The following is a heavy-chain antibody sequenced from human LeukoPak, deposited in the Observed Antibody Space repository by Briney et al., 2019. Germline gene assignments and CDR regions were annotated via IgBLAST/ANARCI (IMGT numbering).Heavy chain of an antibody. V-gene: IGHV1-46*01. CDR3: ASLAAAGNFDY. J-gene: IGHJ4*02. CDR2: INPSGGST. D-gene: IGHD6-13*01. CDR1: GYTFTSYY. Sequence: ASVKVSCKASGYTFTSYYMHWVRQAPGQGLEGMGIINPSGGSTTYAQKFQGRVTITSHTSTSTVYMQLSSLRSEDTAVYYCASLAAAGNFDYWGQGTLVTVSS.